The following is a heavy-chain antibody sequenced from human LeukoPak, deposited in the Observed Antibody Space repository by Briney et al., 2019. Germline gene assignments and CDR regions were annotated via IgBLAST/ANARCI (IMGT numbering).Heavy chain of an antibody. Sequence: GGSLRLSCAASGFTFSRYSMNWVRQAPGKGLEWVSSISSSSSYIYYADSVKGRFTIPRDNAKKSLYLQMNCLRVEDTAAYYCARAYSERYGLGYYYMDVWGKGTTVTVSS. V-gene: IGHV3-21*01. D-gene: IGHD1-26*01. CDR1: GFTFSRYS. CDR2: ISSSSSYI. CDR3: ARAYSERYGLGYYYMDV. J-gene: IGHJ6*03.